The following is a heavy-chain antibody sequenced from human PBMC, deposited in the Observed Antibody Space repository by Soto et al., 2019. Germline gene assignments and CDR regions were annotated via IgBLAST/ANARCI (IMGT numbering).Heavy chain of an antibody. CDR3: ARAVGTSAPHS. V-gene: IGHV1-3*05. Sequence: QVQLVQSGAEEKKPGASVKVSCKASGYTFTSYAMHWVRQAPGQRLEWMGWINAGNGNTKYSQKFQGRATITRDTSATTPYTELSTLRSDHTAVYYFARAVGTSAPHSCCQGTLVTVSS. J-gene: IGHJ5*01. CDR1: GYTFTSYA. CDR2: INAGNGNT.